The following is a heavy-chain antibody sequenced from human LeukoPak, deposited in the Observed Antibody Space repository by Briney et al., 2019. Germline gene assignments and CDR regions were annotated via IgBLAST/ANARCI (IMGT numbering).Heavy chain of an antibody. D-gene: IGHD3-10*01. CDR3: ARANYYGSGSYVFYYGMDV. V-gene: IGHV1-46*01. J-gene: IGHJ6*02. CDR1: GYTFTSYY. Sequence: ASVKVSCKASGYTFTSYYMRWVRQAPGQGLEWMGIINPSGGSTSYAQKFQGRVTMTRDTSTSTVYMELSSLRSEDTAVYYCARANYYGSGSYVFYYGMDVWGQGTTVTVSS. CDR2: INPSGGST.